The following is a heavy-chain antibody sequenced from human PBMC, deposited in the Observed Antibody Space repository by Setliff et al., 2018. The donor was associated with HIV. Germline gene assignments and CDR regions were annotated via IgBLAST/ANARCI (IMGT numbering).Heavy chain of an antibody. D-gene: IGHD1-26*01. J-gene: IGHJ4*02. CDR3: ARGGATRPDY. V-gene: IGHV3-48*01. Sequence: PGGSLRLSCAASGFSFSNYGMNWVRQAPGKGLEWVSYVSSTSGNINYADSVKGRFTISRDNAKRSLYLQMNSLRAEDTAVYYCARGGATRPDYWGQGTLVTVSS. CDR2: VSSTSGNI. CDR1: GFSFSNYG.